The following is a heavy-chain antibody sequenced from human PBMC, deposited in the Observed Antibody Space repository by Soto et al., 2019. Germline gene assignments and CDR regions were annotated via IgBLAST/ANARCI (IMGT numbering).Heavy chain of an antibody. CDR1: GYSISSGYY. CDR2: IYHSGST. Sequence: SETLSLTCAVSGYSISSGYYWGWIRQPPGKGLEWIGSIYHSGSTYYNPSLKSRVTISVDTSKNQFSLKLISETPADTALYYCARDLLVRGVTIERNWFDPWGKGTLVTVAS. CDR3: ARDLLVRGVTIERNWFDP. V-gene: IGHV4-38-2*02. D-gene: IGHD3-10*01. J-gene: IGHJ5*02.